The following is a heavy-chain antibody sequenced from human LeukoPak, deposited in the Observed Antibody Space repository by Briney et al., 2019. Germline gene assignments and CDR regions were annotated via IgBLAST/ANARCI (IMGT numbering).Heavy chain of an antibody. CDR3: ARRSRLYKHETTGYHDS. CDR2: ILYSGNT. CDR1: GDYITTTNYY. J-gene: IGHJ4*02. V-gene: IGHV4-39*01. Sequence: KPSETLSLTCNVSGDYITTTNYYWAWIRQPPGKGLEWIASILYSGNTYYNPSLKSRVIISMDTSRKQISLKLSSVTATDTAFYYCARRSRLYKHETTGYHDSWGQGTLVTVSS. D-gene: IGHD3-9*01.